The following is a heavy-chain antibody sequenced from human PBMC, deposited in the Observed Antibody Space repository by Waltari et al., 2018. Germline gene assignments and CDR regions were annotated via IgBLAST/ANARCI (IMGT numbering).Heavy chain of an antibody. CDR2: INHSGST. D-gene: IGHD5-18*01. V-gene: IGHV4-34*01. J-gene: IGHJ3*02. CDR3: ARVGRIQLWLRVAFDI. Sequence: QVQLQQWGAGLLKPSETLSLTCAVYGGSFSGYYWSWIRQPPGKGLEWIGEINHSGSTNYNPSLKSRVTISVDTSKNQFSLKLSSVTAADTAVYYCARVGRIQLWLRVAFDIWGQGTMVIVSS. CDR1: GGSFSGYY.